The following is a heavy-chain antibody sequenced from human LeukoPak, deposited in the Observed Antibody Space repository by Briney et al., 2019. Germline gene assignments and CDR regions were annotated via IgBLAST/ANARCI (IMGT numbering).Heavy chain of an antibody. V-gene: IGHV1-69*04. J-gene: IGHJ4*02. Sequence: SVRVSCKASVGTFSSYAISWVRQAPGQGLEWMGRIIPILGIANYAQKIQGRVTITADKSTSTAYMQLSSLRSEDTAVYYCALNPYYYDSSGYYPLDYWGQGTLVTVSS. CDR2: IIPILGIA. D-gene: IGHD3-22*01. CDR1: VGTFSSYA. CDR3: ALNPYYYDSSGYYPLDY.